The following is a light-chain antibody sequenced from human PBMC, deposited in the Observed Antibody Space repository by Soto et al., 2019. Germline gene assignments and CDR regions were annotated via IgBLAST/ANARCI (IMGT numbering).Light chain of an antibody. CDR3: QHYNSYSDA. CDR1: QSISSL. Sequence: EIQMTQSASTLSASVGDRVTITCRASQSISSLLAWYEQKPGKAPKLLIYKAFSLESGVPSRFSGSGSGTEFTLTISSLQPDDFATYYCQHYNSYSDAFGQGTKVAI. V-gene: IGKV1-5*03. J-gene: IGKJ1*01. CDR2: KAF.